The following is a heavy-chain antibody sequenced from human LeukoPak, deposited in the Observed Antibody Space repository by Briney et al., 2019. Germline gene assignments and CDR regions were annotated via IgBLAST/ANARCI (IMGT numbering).Heavy chain of an antibody. Sequence: ASVKVSCKSAGYTFTGYYMHWVRQAPGQGLEWMGWINPNSGGTNYAQKFAGRVNMTRDTSISTAYMALSRLRSDDTAVYYCAREGRYCSSTSCYGRRSFNWFDPWGQGTLVTVSS. CDR2: INPNSGGT. CDR1: GYTFTGYY. J-gene: IGHJ5*02. CDR3: AREGRYCSSTSCYGRRSFNWFDP. V-gene: IGHV1-2*02. D-gene: IGHD2-2*01.